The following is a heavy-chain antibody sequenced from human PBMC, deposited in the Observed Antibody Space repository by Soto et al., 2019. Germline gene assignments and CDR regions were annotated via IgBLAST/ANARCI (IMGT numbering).Heavy chain of an antibody. CDR3: ARDWFGIDY. CDR2: INPYNGNT. CDR1: GYTFTSYG. V-gene: IGHV1-18*01. J-gene: IGHJ4*02. Sequence: QVQLVQSGAEVKKPGASVKVSCKASGYTFTSYGISWVRQAPGQGLEWMGWINPYNGNTNYAQKLQGRVTMTTDTPTNTANMELRSLRSDDTAVYYCARDWFGIDYWGQGTLVTVSS. D-gene: IGHD3-16*01.